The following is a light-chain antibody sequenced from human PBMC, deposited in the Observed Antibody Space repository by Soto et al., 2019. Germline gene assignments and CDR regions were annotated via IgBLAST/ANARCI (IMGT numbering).Light chain of an antibody. J-gene: IGKJ2*01. CDR3: QQTYSFPHT. Sequence: QMTQTPSSVSASVGDRVTITCRASGRIGSWLAWYQQKPGKAPKLLIYVASNLQGEVPSRFSGSGSETDFALTISSLQPEDFATYNCQQTYSFPHTFGQGTKVEIK. CDR2: VAS. CDR1: GRIGSW. V-gene: IGKV1-12*01.